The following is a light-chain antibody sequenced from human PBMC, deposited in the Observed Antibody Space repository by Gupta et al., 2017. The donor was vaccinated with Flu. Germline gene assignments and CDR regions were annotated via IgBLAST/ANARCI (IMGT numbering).Light chain of an antibody. Sequence: QSVLPQPPSVSGAPGQRVTISCIRSSSNIGARYDVHWYKQLPGTAPSLVIHGNNKRPSGVPDRFSGSKSDTSASLAITGLQAEDEADYYCQSYDSSLSGHVFGTGTKVTVL. J-gene: IGLJ1*01. CDR2: GNN. CDR3: QSYDSSLSGHV. V-gene: IGLV1-40*01. CDR1: SSNIGARYD.